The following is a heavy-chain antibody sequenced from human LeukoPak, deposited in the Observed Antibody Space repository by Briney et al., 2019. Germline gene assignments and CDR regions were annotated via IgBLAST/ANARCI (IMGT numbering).Heavy chain of an antibody. CDR1: GVSISRLY. Sequence: PSETLSLTCTTSGVSISRLYWSWGRQPPGKGVEWIGNIYSGVPTYFNPSLKSRVIISVDTSKNQFSLNLTSVTAADTAMYYCVQTTGWPGFDYWGQGILDTVSS. CDR3: VQTTGWPGFDY. CDR2: IYSGVPT. D-gene: IGHD1-1*01. V-gene: IGHV4-4*09. J-gene: IGHJ4*02.